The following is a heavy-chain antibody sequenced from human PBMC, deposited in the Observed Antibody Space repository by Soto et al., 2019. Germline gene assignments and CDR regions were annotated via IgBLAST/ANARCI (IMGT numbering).Heavy chain of an antibody. V-gene: IGHV1-3*01. CDR1: GYTFTSYA. CDR2: INAGNGNT. D-gene: IGHD2-2*01. CDR3: ARESAALNWFGP. J-gene: IGHJ5*02. Sequence: ASVKVSCKASGYTFTSYAMNWVRQAPGQRLEWMGWINAGNGNTKYSQKFQGRVTITRDTSASTAYMELSSLRSEDTAVYYCARESAALNWFGPWGQGTLVTVSS.